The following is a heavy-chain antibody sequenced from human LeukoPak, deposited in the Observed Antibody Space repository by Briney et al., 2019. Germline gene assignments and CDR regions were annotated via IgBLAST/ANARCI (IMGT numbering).Heavy chain of an antibody. J-gene: IGHJ4*02. CDR2: INHSGST. Sequence: SETLSLTCAVYGGSFSGYYWSWIRQPPGKGLEWIGEINHSGSTNYNPSLKSRVTISVDTSKNQFSLKLSSVTAADTAVYYCASSTPWIQLWYGRDCWGQGTLVTVSS. CDR1: GGSFSGYY. CDR3: ASSTPWIQLWYGRDC. V-gene: IGHV4-34*01. D-gene: IGHD5-18*01.